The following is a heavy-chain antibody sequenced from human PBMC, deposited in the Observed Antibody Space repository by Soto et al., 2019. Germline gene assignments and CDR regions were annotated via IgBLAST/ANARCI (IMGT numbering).Heavy chain of an antibody. J-gene: IGHJ4*02. CDR3: STTYYISCNPSDY. CDR1: GYTFTSYG. Sequence: HVQLVQSGAEVKKPGASVKVSCKASGYTFTSYGISWVRQAPGQGLEWMGWISAYNGNTNYAQKLQGRVTMTTQTSTRTVYIDTRSVRSNEMAVYYGSTTYYISCNPSDYWGQGTLVTVSS. CDR2: ISAYNGNT. D-gene: IGHD3-10*01. V-gene: IGHV1-18*03.